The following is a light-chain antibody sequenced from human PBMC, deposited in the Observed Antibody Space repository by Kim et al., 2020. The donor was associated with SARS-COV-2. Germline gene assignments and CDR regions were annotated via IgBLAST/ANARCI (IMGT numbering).Light chain of an antibody. V-gene: IGKV3-20*01. CDR3: QQYGSSPPMYT. CDR1: QSVSSSY. Sequence: EIVLTQSPGTLSLSPGERATLSCRASQSVSSSYFAWYQQKPGQAPRLLIYGASSRATGIPDRFSGSGSGTDFTLTISRLEPEDFAVYYCQQYGSSPPMYTFGQGTKLEI. J-gene: IGKJ2*01. CDR2: GAS.